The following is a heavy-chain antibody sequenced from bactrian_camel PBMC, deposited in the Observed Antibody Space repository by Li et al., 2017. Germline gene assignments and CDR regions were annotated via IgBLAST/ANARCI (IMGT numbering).Heavy chain of an antibody. CDR2: IEGADGTT. J-gene: IGHJ4*01. D-gene: IGHD7*01. CDR1: GYTYSSNC. V-gene: IGHV3S44*01. Sequence: VQLVESGGGSVQPGGSLRLSCDASGYTYSSNCMGWFHQAPGREREAVAVIEGADGTTTYADSVKDRFTISKDNAKNPLYLEMNNLTPDDTAMYLCATHIRPGRMNWWRLLQAPEYINWGQGTQVTVS. CDR3: ATHIRPGRMNWWRLLQAPEYIN.